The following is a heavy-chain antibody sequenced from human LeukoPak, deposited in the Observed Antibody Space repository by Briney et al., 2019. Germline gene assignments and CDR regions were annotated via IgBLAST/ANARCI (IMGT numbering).Heavy chain of an antibody. CDR2: IKQDGSEK. V-gene: IGHV3-7*03. D-gene: IGHD6-25*01. J-gene: IGHJ4*02. CDR3: ARSSSRAAPLDY. CDR1: RFTFSSYW. Sequence: PGGSLRLSCAASRFTFSSYWMSWVRQAPGKGLEWVANIKQDGSEKYYVDSVKGRFTISRDNAKNSLYLQMNSLRAEDTAVYYCARSSSRAAPLDYWGQGTLVTVSS.